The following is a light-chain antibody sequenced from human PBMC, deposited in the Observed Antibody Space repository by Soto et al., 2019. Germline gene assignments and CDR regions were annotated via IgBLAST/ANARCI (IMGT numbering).Light chain of an antibody. CDR1: QIVSRGY. J-gene: IGKJ2*01. CDR3: QQYGSSPNT. V-gene: IGKV3-20*01. CDR2: GAS. Sequence: EIWWTQSQGTLTLSPGERAASAGGAVQIVSRGYLAWYHQKPGQAPRLLIYGASSRATGIPDRFSGSGSGTDFTLTISRLEPEDFAVYYCQQYGSSPNTFGQGTKLEIK.